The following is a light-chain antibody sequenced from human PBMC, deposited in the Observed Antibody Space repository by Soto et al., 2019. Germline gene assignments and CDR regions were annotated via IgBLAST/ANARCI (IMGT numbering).Light chain of an antibody. CDR3: LSFDSSLSVV. J-gene: IGLJ2*01. CDR2: GNT. CDR1: SSNIGAGYD. Sequence: QLVLTQPPSVSGAPGQRVTISCTGSSSNIGAGYDVHWYQQLPGRAPKPLIYGNTNRPSGVPDRFSGSKSGTSASLAITGLQAEDEADYYCLSFDSSLSVVFGGGTKLTVL. V-gene: IGLV1-40*01.